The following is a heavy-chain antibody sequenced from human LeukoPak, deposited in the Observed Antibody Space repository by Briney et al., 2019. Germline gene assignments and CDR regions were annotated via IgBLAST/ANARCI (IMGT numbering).Heavy chain of an antibody. Sequence: GGSLRLSCAASGFTFSSYSMNWVRQAPGKGLEWVSSISSSSSYIYYADSVKGRFTISRANATNSLYLQMYSLRAEDTAVYYCARDVVGYYYGSGSYYPDYRGQGTLVTVSS. CDR1: GFTFSSYS. V-gene: IGHV3-21*01. CDR2: ISSSSSYI. J-gene: IGHJ4*02. CDR3: ARDVVGYYYGSGSYYPDY. D-gene: IGHD3-10*01.